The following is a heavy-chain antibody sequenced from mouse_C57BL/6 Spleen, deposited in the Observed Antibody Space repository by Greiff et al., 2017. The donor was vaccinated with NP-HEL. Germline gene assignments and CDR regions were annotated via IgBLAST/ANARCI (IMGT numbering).Heavy chain of an antibody. J-gene: IGHJ1*03. V-gene: IGHV1-52*01. Sequence: VQLQQPGAELVRPGSSVKLSCKASGTTFTSYWRHWVKRRLIQAFEGIGNIDPSDSETPSNQKLKDKATLTVDKSSSTAYMQLSSLTSEDSAVYYCARRGTAKGYFDVWGTGTTVTVSS. CDR1: GTTFTSYW. D-gene: IGHD1-2*01. CDR2: IDPSDSET. CDR3: ARRGTAKGYFDV.